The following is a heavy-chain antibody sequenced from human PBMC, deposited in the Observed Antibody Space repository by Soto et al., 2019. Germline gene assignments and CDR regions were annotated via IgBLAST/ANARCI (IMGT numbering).Heavy chain of an antibody. V-gene: IGHV1-3*01. CDR3: ARDLGGWPDY. J-gene: IGHJ4*02. CDR1: GYIFTGYY. D-gene: IGHD2-15*01. Sequence: ASVKVSCKAFGYIFTGYYMHWVRQAPGQRLEWMGWINAGNGNTKYSQKFQGRVTITRDTSASTAYMELSSLRSEDTAVYYCARDLGGWPDYRGQGTLVTVSS. CDR2: INAGNGNT.